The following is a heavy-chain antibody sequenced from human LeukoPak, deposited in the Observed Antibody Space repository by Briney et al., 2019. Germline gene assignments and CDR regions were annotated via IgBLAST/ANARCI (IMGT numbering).Heavy chain of an antibody. CDR2: IIPIFGTA. D-gene: IGHD3-10*01. CDR1: GGTFSSYA. Sequence: SVKVSCKASGGTFSSYAISWVRQAPGQGLEWMGGIIPIFGTANYAQKFQGRVTITTDESTSTAYMELSSLRSEDTAVYYCVRDGYGSGKGFFDYWGQGTLVTVSS. J-gene: IGHJ4*02. CDR3: VRDGYGSGKGFFDY. V-gene: IGHV1-69*05.